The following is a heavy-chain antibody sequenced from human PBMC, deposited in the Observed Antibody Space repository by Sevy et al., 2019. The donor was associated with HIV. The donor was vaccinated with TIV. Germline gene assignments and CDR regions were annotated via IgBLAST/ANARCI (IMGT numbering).Heavy chain of an antibody. CDR3: TRWKAAQSIFDY. V-gene: IGHV3-49*04. CDR2: LKSDVYGGTV. J-gene: IGHJ4*02. CDR1: GFTFGDYC. Sequence: GGSLRLSCTASGFTFGDYCMSWVRQAPGKGLEWVAFLKSDVYGGTVDHAGSVRGRFVISRDASKTIAYLKMNDLKTEDTGVYYCTRWKAAQSIFDYWGQGALVTVSS. D-gene: IGHD6-13*01.